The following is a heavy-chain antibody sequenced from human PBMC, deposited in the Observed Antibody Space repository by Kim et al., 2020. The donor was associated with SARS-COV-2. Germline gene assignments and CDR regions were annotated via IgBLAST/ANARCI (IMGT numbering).Heavy chain of an antibody. CDR1: GYTFRDYG. CDR3: ASELKVYDSSGYVY. Sequence: GGSLRLSCEGSGYTFRDYGMAWVRQAPGKGLEWVSGINWNAGSKGYADSVKGRFTISRDNAENSLYLQMNSLRDEDTALYYCASELKVYDSSGYVYWGQG. V-gene: IGHV3-20*04. J-gene: IGHJ4*02. CDR2: INWNAGSK. D-gene: IGHD3-22*01.